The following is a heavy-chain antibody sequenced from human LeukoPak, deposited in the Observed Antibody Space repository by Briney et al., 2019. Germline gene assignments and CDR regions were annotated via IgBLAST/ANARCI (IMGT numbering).Heavy chain of an antibody. CDR3: ARDGTTHDLAFDY. V-gene: IGHV1-46*01. CDR2: INPSGGST. CDR1: GYTFTNYH. D-gene: IGHD1-14*01. Sequence: GASVKVSCKASGYTFTNYHIAWVRQAPGQGLEWMGIINPSGGSTSYAQKFQGRVTMTRDTSTSTVYMELSSLRSEDTAVYYCARDGTTHDLAFDYWGQGTLVTVSS. J-gene: IGHJ4*02.